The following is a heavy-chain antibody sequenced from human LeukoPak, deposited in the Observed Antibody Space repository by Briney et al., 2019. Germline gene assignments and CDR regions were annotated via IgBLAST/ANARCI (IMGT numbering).Heavy chain of an antibody. CDR1: GYSISSGYY. CDR3: ASAYSSSWYFNWFDP. Sequence: SETLSLTCTVSGYSISSGYYWGWIRQPPWKGLEWIGNIYPSGTTYDNPSLKTRVTISVDTSKNQFSLKLSSVTAADTAVYFCASAYSSSWYFNWFDPWGQGTLVTVSS. J-gene: IGHJ5*02. CDR2: IYPSGTT. D-gene: IGHD6-13*01. V-gene: IGHV4-38-2*02.